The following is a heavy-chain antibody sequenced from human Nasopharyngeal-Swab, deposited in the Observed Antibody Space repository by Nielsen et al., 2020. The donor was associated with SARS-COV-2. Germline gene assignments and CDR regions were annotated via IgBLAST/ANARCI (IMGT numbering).Heavy chain of an antibody. Sequence: SVKVSCKTSGDTFTNSAISWVRQPPGQGLEWMGGIVPALGLPNYAQKFRGRVTISADRSTTTSYLELSSLRSEDTAIYYCAREGEYGAYDAPDYWGQGTLVTVSS. V-gene: IGHV1-69*10. J-gene: IGHJ4*02. D-gene: IGHD5-12*01. CDR2: IVPALGLP. CDR1: GDTFTNSA. CDR3: AREGEYGAYDAPDY.